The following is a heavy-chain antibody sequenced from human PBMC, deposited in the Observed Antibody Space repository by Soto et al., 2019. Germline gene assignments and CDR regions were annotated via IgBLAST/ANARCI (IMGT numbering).Heavy chain of an antibody. CDR3: ARDAGNGYRYH. CDR2: IIPIFGTT. Sequence: ASVKVSCKASGYTFSSYDINWVRQAPGQGLEWMGGIIPIFGTTNYAQKFQGRVTITADESTSTAYMELSSLRSEDTAVYYCARDAGNGYRYHWGQGTLVTVSS. J-gene: IGHJ5*02. V-gene: IGHV1-69*13. D-gene: IGHD5-12*01. CDR1: GYTFSSYD.